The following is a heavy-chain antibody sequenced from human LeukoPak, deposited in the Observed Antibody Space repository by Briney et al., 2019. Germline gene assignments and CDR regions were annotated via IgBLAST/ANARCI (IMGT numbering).Heavy chain of an antibody. J-gene: IGHJ4*02. CDR2: ISGSGGGT. V-gene: IGHV3-23*01. CDR1: GFTFSTYA. Sequence: GGSLRLSCAASGFTFSTYAMSWVRQAPEKGLEWVSTISGSGGGTYYADSVKGRFTISRDNSKNTLYLQMNSLRAEDAAVYYCAKDGSGNGYPNYYFDYWGQGTLVTVSS. CDR3: AKDGSGNGYPNYYFDY. D-gene: IGHD5-24*01.